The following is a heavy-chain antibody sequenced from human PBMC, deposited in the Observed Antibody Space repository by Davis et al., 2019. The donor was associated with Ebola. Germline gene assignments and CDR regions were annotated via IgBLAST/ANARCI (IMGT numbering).Heavy chain of an antibody. CDR1: GGSFSGSY. CDR2: IYHSGST. D-gene: IGHD6-19*01. J-gene: IGHJ3*02. CDR3: ARGGWYRGLVDAFEI. Sequence: AGSLRLSCAVYGGSFSGSYWSWIREPPGKGMEWIGEIYHSGSTNYNPALKSRVNIPVEKSKNQLSLKLSSVTAADTAVYYCARGGWYRGLVDAFEIWGQGTMVTVSS. V-gene: IGHV4-34*01.